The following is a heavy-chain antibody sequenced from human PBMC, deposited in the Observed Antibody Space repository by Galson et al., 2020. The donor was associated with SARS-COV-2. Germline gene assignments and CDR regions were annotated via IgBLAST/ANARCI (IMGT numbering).Heavy chain of an antibody. Sequence: GESLKISCAASGFTFSSYSMNWVRQAPGKGLEWVSSSSSSSSYIYYADSVKGRFTISRDNAKNSLYLQMNSLRAEDTAVYYCARVSGAWYYYDSSGYADYWGQGTLVTVSS. CDR3: ARVSGAWYYYDSSGYADY. J-gene: IGHJ4*02. CDR1: GFTFSSYS. CDR2: SSSSSSYI. V-gene: IGHV3-21*01. D-gene: IGHD3-22*01.